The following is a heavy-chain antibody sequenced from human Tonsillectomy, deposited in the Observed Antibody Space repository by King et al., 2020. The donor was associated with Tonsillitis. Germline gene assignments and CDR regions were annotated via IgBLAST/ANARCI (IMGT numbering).Heavy chain of an antibody. V-gene: IGHV1-2*02. CDR2: INPNSGGT. CDR3: ARADLEYYYDSSGYPFDY. J-gene: IGHJ4*02. CDR1: GYTFTGYY. Sequence: VQLVESGAEVKKPGASVKVSCKASGYTFTGYYMHWVRQAPGQGLEWMGWINPNSGGTNYAQKFQGRVTMTRDTSISTASMELSRLRSDDTAVYYCARADLEYYYDSSGYPFDYWGQGTLVTVSS. D-gene: IGHD3-22*01.